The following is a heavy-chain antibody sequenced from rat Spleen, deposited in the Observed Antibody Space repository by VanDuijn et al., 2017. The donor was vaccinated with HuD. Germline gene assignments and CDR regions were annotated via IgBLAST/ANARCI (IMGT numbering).Heavy chain of an antibody. CDR3: TAGGLGARNWFAY. CDR2: ITPDGSTT. Sequence: EVQLVESGGGLVQPGSPLKLSCAASGFSFSSNWLNWIRQAPGKGLEWVASITPDGSTTYYPDTVKGRFVISKDNAENTGYLQMNRLRSEETAMYYCTAGGLGARNWFAYWGQGTLVTVSS. J-gene: IGHJ3*01. V-gene: IGHV5-35*01. CDR1: GFSFSSNW. D-gene: IGHD5-1*01.